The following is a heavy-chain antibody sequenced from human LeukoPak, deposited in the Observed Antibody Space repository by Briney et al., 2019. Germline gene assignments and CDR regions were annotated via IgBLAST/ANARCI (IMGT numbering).Heavy chain of an antibody. CDR1: GFTFRNYG. V-gene: IGHV3-15*05. Sequence: PGRSLRLSCVVSGFTFRNYGMHWVRQAPGKGLEWVGRIKSKSDGGATDYAAPVKGRCTISRDDSENTLYLQMHSLNTEGTAVYYCSTGTPIDYWGQGTLVTVSS. J-gene: IGHJ4*02. CDR3: STGTPIDY. D-gene: IGHD2-15*01. CDR2: IKSKSDGGAT.